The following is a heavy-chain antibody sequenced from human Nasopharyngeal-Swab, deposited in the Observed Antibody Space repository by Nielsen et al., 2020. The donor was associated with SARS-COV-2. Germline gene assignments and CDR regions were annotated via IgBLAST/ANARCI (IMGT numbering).Heavy chain of an antibody. CDR1: GGSFSGYY. D-gene: IGHD2-15*01. J-gene: IGHJ6*02. CDR2: INHSGST. V-gene: IGHV4-34*01. Sequence: SETLSLTCAVYGGSFSGYYWSWIRQLPGKGLEWIGEINHSGSTNYNPSLKSRVTISVDTSKSQFSLKLSSGTAADTAVYYCARGLDCSGGSCSRRGMDVWGQGTTVTVSS. CDR3: ARGLDCSGGSCSRRGMDV.